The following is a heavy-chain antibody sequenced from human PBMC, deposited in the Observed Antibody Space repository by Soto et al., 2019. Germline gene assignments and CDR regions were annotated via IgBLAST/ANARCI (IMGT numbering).Heavy chain of an antibody. CDR3: AKRTVVVPDAPYYYYGMDV. Sequence: GGSLRLSCAASGFTFSSYAMSWVRQAPGKGLEWDSAISGSGGSTYYADSVKGRFTISRDNSKNTLYLQMNSLRAEDTAVYYCAKRTVVVPDAPYYYYGMDVSGQGTKVTVSS. J-gene: IGHJ6*02. D-gene: IGHD2-2*01. CDR2: ISGSGGST. V-gene: IGHV3-23*01. CDR1: GFTFSSYA.